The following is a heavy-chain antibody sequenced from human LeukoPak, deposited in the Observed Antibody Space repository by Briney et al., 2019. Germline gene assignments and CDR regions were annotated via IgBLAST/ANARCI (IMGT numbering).Heavy chain of an antibody. CDR3: ARGSPPPGSSWYSSLYYYYYMDV. Sequence: ASVKVSCKASGYTFTSYDINWVRQATGQGLEWMGWMNPNSGNTGYAQKFQGRVTITRNTSISTAYMELSSLRSEDTAVYYCARGSPPPGSSWYSSLYYYYYMDVWGKGTTVTVSS. V-gene: IGHV1-8*03. J-gene: IGHJ6*03. CDR1: GYTFTSYD. CDR2: MNPNSGNT. D-gene: IGHD6-13*01.